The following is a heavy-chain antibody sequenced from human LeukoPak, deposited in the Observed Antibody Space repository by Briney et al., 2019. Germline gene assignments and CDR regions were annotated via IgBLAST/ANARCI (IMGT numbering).Heavy chain of an antibody. D-gene: IGHD6-6*01. CDR3: ATQYSSSAYYYYGMDV. CDR1: GGTFSSYA. Sequence: ASVKVSCKASGGTFSSYAISWVRQAPGQGLEWMGGIIPIFGTANYAQKFQGRVTITADESTSTAYMELSSLRSEDTAVYYCATQYSSSAYYYYGMDVWGQGTTVTVPS. J-gene: IGHJ6*02. V-gene: IGHV1-69*13. CDR2: IIPIFGTA.